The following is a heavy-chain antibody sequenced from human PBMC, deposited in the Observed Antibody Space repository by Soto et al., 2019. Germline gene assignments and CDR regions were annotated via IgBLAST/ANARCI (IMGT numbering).Heavy chain of an antibody. CDR1: GGSISGYY. CDR2: IYYRGST. V-gene: IGHV4-59*01. D-gene: IGHD6-13*01. Sequence: PSETLSLTCTVSGGSISGYYWSWIRQPPGKGLEYIGYIYYRGSTNYNPSLKSRVTISVDTSRNLFSLKVNSVTAADTAVYYCARQQLLPYYYALDVWGQGTTVT. CDR3: ARQQLLPYYYALDV. J-gene: IGHJ6*02.